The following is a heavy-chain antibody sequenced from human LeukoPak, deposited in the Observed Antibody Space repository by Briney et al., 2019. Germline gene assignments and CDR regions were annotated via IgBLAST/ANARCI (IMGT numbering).Heavy chain of an antibody. CDR2: ISSSSSTI. CDR1: GFTFSSFS. V-gene: IGHV3-48*01. D-gene: IGHD3-22*01. J-gene: IGHJ4*02. CDR3: ARDGGYYYDSSGYLDY. Sequence: GGSLRLSCAASGFTFSSFSINWVRQAPGKGLEWVSYISSSSSTIYYADSVKGRFTISRDNAKNSLYLQMNSLRAEDTAVYYCARDGGYYYDSSGYLDYWGQGTLVTVSS.